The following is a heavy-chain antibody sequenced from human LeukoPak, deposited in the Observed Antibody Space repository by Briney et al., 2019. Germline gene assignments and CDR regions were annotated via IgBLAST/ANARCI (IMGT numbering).Heavy chain of an antibody. Sequence: GGSLRLSCEASGFTFSTYAMSWVRQAPGKGLEWVSAISGSGGSTYYADSVKGRFTISRDNSKNTLYLQMKSLRAEDTAVYYCAKVQRDFVVVVAATRDYYYYGMDVWGQGTTVTVSS. V-gene: IGHV3-23*01. CDR2: ISGSGGST. J-gene: IGHJ6*02. D-gene: IGHD2-15*01. CDR3: AKVQRDFVVVVAATRDYYYYGMDV. CDR1: GFTFSTYA.